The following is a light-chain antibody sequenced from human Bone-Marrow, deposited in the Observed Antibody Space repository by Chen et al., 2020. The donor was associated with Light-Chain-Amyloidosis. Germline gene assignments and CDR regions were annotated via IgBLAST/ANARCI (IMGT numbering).Light chain of an antibody. V-gene: IGKV3-20*01. Sequence: EIVLTQSPGTLSLSPGERATLSCRASQSVSSSYLAWYQQKPGQATRLLIYGASSRATGIPDRVSGSGSGTDFTRPISRLEPEDVAGYYCQEYGSSPPGAFGPGTKVDIK. J-gene: IGKJ3*01. CDR2: GAS. CDR1: QSVSSSY. CDR3: QEYGSSPPGA.